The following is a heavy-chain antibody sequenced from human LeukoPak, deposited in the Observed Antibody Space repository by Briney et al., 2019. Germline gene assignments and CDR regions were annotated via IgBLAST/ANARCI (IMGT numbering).Heavy chain of an antibody. CDR3: ARAMAGGYYFDY. D-gene: IGHD5-24*01. J-gene: IGHJ4*02. CDR2: IYHSGST. Sequence: SQTLSLTCAVSGGSISSGGYSWSWIRQPPGKGLEWIGYIYHSGSTYYNPSLKSRVTISVDRSKNQFSLKLSSVTAADTAVYYCARAMAGGYYFDYWGQGTLVTASS. V-gene: IGHV4-30-2*01. CDR1: GGSISSGGYS.